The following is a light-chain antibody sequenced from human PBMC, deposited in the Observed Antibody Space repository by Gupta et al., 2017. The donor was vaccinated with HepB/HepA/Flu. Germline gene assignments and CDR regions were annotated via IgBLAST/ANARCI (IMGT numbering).Light chain of an antibody. Sequence: DIQMTQSPSTLSASVGDRVTITCRASQSISSWLAWYQQKPGKAPKVLIYKASNLESGVPSRFSGSGSGTEFTLTISILQPDDFATYYCQHYNSYSPTFGQGTKVEIK. CDR2: KAS. CDR1: QSISSW. V-gene: IGKV1-5*03. J-gene: IGKJ1*01. CDR3: QHYNSYSPT.